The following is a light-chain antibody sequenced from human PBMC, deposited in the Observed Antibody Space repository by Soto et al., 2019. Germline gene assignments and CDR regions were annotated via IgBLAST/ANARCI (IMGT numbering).Light chain of an antibody. CDR2: RAS. CDR3: HQYNNWFPFT. V-gene: IGKV3-15*01. J-gene: IGKJ5*01. Sequence: EVVLTQSPATLSVSPGERATLSCRASERVNNKLGWYLQKPGQAPRLLIYRASTRATGIPARFSGSGSGTEFTLTISSLQSEDSAVYYCHQYNNWFPFTFGQGTRLEIK. CDR1: ERVNNK.